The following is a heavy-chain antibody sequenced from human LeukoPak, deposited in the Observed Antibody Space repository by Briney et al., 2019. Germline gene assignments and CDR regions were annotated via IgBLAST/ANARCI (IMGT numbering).Heavy chain of an antibody. CDR3: ARDFHRRYYDSSGYNAFDI. D-gene: IGHD3-22*01. Sequence: PAGSLRLSCAASGFTFSSYSMNWVRQAPGNVLDWVSYISAISSSSTYYADSVKGRFTISRDNAKNSLYLQMNSLRAEDTAVYYCARDFHRRYYDSSGYNAFDIWGQGKMVTVSS. CDR1: GFTFSSYS. V-gene: IGHV3-48*04. J-gene: IGHJ3*02. CDR2: ISAISSSST.